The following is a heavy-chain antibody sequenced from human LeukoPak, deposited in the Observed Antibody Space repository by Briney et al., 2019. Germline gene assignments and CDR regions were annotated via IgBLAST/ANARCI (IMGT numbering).Heavy chain of an antibody. V-gene: IGHV4-59*08. D-gene: IGHD3-22*01. CDR3: ARPSRTGSGWDAFDI. CDR2: IYYSGST. J-gene: IGHJ3*02. Sequence: SETLSLTCTVSGGSIRNYYWSWIRQPPGKELEWLGYIYYSGSTNYNPSLTSRVTISVDTSKNQFSLNLTSVTAADTAVYYCARPSRTGSGWDAFDIWGQGTMVTVSS. CDR1: GGSIRNYY.